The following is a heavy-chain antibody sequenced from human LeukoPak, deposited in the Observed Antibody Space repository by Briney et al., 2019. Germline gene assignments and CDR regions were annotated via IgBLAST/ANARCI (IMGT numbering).Heavy chain of an antibody. CDR1: GYTFTGYY. J-gene: IGHJ5*02. CDR2: INPNSGGT. Sequence: ASVKVSCKASGYTFTGYYMRWVRQAPGQGLEWMGRINPNSGGTNYAQKFQGRVTMTRDTSISTAYMELSRLRSDDTAVYYCARDRGGCSSTSCYLNWFDPWGQGTLVTVSS. D-gene: IGHD2-2*01. CDR3: ARDRGGCSSTSCYLNWFDP. V-gene: IGHV1-2*06.